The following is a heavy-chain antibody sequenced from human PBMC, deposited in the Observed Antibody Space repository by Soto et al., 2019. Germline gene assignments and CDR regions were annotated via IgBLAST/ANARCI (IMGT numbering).Heavy chain of an antibody. Sequence: ASVKVSCKASGYTFRKYGITWVRQAPGQGLEWMAWISPYNGNTNYAQDLQGRVTMTTDTSTSTAYMELRSLTSEDTAMYYCARDLVSGSDFWRAYNCGYFDYRGQGPLFTAS. V-gene: IGHV1-18*01. D-gene: IGHD3-3*01. J-gene: IGHJ4*02. CDR1: GYTFRKYG. CDR3: ARDLVSGSDFWRAYNCGYFDY. CDR2: ISPYNGNT.